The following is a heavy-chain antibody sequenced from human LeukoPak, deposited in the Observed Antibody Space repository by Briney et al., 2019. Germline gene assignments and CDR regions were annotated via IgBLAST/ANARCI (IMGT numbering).Heavy chain of an antibody. V-gene: IGHV4-38-2*02. J-gene: IGHJ3*02. D-gene: IGHD5-24*01. Sequence: PSETLSLTCTVSGYSISSGYYWGWIRQPPGKGLEWIGSIYYSGSTYYNPSLKSRVTISVDTSKNQFSLKLSSVTAADTAVYYCARHNLYKDAFDIWGQGTMVTVSS. CDR1: GYSISSGYY. CDR2: IYYSGST. CDR3: ARHNLYKDAFDI.